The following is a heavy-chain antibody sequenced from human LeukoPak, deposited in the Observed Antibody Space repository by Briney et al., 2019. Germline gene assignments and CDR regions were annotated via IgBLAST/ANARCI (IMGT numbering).Heavy chain of an antibody. J-gene: IGHJ4*02. CDR1: GDSIGNYY. Sequence: SETLSLTCFVSGDSIGNYYWSWIRQPAGKGLDWIGRIYTSGSTNYNPSLKSRVTMSVDTSKNQFSLKLSSVTAADTAVYYCAREAAAGTFYFDYWGQGTLVTVSS. D-gene: IGHD6-13*01. CDR3: AREAAAGTFYFDY. V-gene: IGHV4-4*07. CDR2: IYTSGST.